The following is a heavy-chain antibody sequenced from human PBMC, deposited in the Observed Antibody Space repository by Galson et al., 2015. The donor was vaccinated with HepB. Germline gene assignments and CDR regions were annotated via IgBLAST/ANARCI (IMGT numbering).Heavy chain of an antibody. D-gene: IGHD2-2*01. Sequence: SLRLSCAASGLTVSSNYMSWVRQAPGKGLEWVLMIYSDGTTRYADSVKGRFTVSRDNSKNMLYLQMNSLRVEDTAVYYCARWYCSSTNCYYDYWGQGTLATVSS. V-gene: IGHV3-53*01. CDR2: IYSDGTT. J-gene: IGHJ4*02. CDR1: GLTVSSNY. CDR3: ARWYCSSTNCYYDY.